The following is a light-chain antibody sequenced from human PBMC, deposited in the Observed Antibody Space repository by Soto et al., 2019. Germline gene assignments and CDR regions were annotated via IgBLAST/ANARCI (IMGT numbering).Light chain of an antibody. CDR2: EVS. V-gene: IGLV2-8*01. CDR1: SSDVGGYNY. J-gene: IGLJ2*01. Sequence: QSALTQPPSASGSPGQSVTISCTGTSSDVGGYNYVSWYQHHPVKAPKLMIYEVSKRPSGVPDRFSGSKSGNTASLTGSGMQAEDEADDDCSSYAGRNNRFGGGTKFTAL. CDR3: SSYAGRNNR.